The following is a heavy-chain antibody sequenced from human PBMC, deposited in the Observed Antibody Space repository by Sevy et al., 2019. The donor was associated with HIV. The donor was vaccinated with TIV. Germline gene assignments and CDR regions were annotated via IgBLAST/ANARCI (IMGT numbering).Heavy chain of an antibody. D-gene: IGHD2-2*01. J-gene: IGHJ6*03. CDR3: ARPTPAMFYYYYYYMDV. V-gene: IGHV3-21*01. Sequence: GESLKISCAASGFTFSSYSMNWVRQAPGKGLEWVSSISSSSSYIYYAASVKGRFTISRDNAKNSLYLQMNSLRAEDTAVYYCARPTPAMFYYYYYYMDVWGKGTTVTVSS. CDR2: ISSSSSYI. CDR1: GFTFSSYS.